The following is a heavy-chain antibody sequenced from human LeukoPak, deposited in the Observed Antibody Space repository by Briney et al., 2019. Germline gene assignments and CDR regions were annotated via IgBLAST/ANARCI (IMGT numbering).Heavy chain of an antibody. CDR3: TRGGGYSRSPSVSPPEFDY. CDR2: INHSGST. V-gene: IGHV4-34*01. CDR1: GGSFSGYY. Sequence: SETLSLTCAVYGGSFSGYYWSWIRQPPGKGLEWIGEINHSGSTNYNPSLKSRVIISRDTSKNQFSLKLSSVTAADTAVYYCTRGGGYSRSPSVSPPEFDYWGQGTLVTVSS. J-gene: IGHJ4*02. D-gene: IGHD6-13*01.